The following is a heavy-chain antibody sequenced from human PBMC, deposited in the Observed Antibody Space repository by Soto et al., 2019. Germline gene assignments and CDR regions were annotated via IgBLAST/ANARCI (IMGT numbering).Heavy chain of an antibody. CDR2: IYYSGST. D-gene: IGHD2-2*01. CDR3: ARVAQLLSGDNWFDP. V-gene: IGHV4-59*01. Sequence: SETLSLTCTVSGGSISSYYWSWIRQPPGKGLEWIGYIYYSGSTNYNPSLKSRVTISVDTSKNQFSLKLSSVTAADTAVYYCARVAQLLSGDNWFDPWGQGTLVTVSS. J-gene: IGHJ5*02. CDR1: GGSISSYY.